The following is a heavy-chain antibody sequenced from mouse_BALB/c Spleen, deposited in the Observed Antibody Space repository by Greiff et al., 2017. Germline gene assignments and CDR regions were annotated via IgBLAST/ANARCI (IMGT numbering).Heavy chain of an antibody. CDR2: IHYSGST. CDR3: ARDFTTVVATRAMDY. Sequence: EVKLVESGPDLVKPSQSLSLTCTVTGYSITSGYSWPWIRQFPGNKLEWMGYIHYSGSTNYNPSLKSRISITRDTSKNQFFLQLNSVTTEDTATYYCARDFTTVVATRAMDYWGQGTSVTVSS. D-gene: IGHD1-1*01. V-gene: IGHV3-1*02. CDR1: GYSITSGYS. J-gene: IGHJ4*01.